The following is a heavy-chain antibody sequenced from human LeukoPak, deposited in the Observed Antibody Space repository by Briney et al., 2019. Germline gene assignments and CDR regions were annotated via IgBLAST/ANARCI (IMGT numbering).Heavy chain of an antibody. Sequence: PGGSLRLSCAASGFTFSNAWMSWVRQAPGKGLEWVGRIKSKTDGGTTDYAAPVKGRFTISRDDSKNTLYLQMNSLKTEDTPVYYCTTDPGVERFGELLPDYWGQGTLVTVSS. CDR2: IKSKTDGGTT. D-gene: IGHD3-10*01. V-gene: IGHV3-15*01. CDR3: TTDPGVERFGELLPDY. J-gene: IGHJ4*02. CDR1: GFTFSNAW.